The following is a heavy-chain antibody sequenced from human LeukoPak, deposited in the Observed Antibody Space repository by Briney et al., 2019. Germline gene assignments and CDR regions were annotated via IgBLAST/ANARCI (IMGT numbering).Heavy chain of an antibody. Sequence: SETLSLTCAVYGGSFSGYYWSWIRQPPGKGLEWIGEINHSGSTNYNPSLTSRLTMSVDTSNNQVPLKLSSVTAADTAVYFCARQPPNTASFDYWGQGTLVTVSS. CDR1: GGSFSGYY. J-gene: IGHJ4*02. D-gene: IGHD2-21*02. V-gene: IGHV4-34*01. CDR2: INHSGST. CDR3: ARQPPNTASFDY.